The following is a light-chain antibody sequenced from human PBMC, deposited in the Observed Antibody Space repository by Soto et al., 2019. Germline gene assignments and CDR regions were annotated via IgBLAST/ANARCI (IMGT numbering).Light chain of an antibody. CDR2: DAS. Sequence: EIVLTQSPATLSLSPGERATLSCRASQSVSSYLAWYQQKPGQAPRLLIYDASNSATGIPARFSGSGSGTYFTLTISSLEPEGSAIYYCQQRLNWPPLTFGGGTKVEIK. J-gene: IGKJ4*01. V-gene: IGKV3-11*01. CDR3: QQRLNWPPLT. CDR1: QSVSSY.